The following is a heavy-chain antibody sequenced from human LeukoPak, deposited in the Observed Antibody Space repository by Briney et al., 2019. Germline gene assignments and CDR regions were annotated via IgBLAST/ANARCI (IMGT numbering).Heavy chain of an antibody. CDR3: AHSHRNYYDSSGLFDY. J-gene: IGHJ4*02. CDR1: GFSLITSGVG. Sequence: SGPTLVKPTQTLTLTCTFSGFSLITSGVGVGWIRQPPGKALEWLALIYWNDDERYSPSLKSRLTITKDTSKNQVVLTVTNMDPVDTATYYCAHSHRNYYDSSGLFDYWGQGTLVTVSS. CDR2: IYWNDDE. D-gene: IGHD3-22*01. V-gene: IGHV2-5*01.